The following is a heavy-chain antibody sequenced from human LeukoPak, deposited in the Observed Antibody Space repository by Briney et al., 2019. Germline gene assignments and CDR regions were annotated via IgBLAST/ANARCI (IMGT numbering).Heavy chain of an antibody. D-gene: IGHD5-12*01. J-gene: IGHJ6*02. Sequence: PSETLSLTCAVYGGSFSGYYWSWIRQPPGKGLELIGEINHSGSTNYNPSLKSRVTISVDTSKNQFSLKLSSVTAADTAVYYCARGYSGYDSYYYYYYGMDVWGQGTTVTVSS. V-gene: IGHV4-34*01. CDR1: GGSFSGYY. CDR3: ARGYSGYDSYYYYYYGMDV. CDR2: INHSGST.